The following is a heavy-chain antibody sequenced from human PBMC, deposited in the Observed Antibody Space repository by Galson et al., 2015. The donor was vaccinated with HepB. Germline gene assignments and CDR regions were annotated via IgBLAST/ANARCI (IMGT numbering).Heavy chain of an antibody. CDR3: ARVGGDYSNYFDY. V-gene: IGHV3-48*01. CDR2: ISSSSSTI. Sequence: SLRLSCAASGFTFSSYSMNWVRQAPGKGLEWVSYISSSSSTIYYADSVKGRFTISRDNAKNSLYLQMNSLRAEDTAVYYCARVGGDYSNYFDYRGQGTLAPASS. J-gene: IGHJ4*02. CDR1: GFTFSSYS. D-gene: IGHD4-11*01.